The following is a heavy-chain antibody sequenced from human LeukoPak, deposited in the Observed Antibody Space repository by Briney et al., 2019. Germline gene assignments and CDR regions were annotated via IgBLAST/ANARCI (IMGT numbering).Heavy chain of an antibody. Sequence: GGSLRLSCAASGFIFSSYGMHWVRQAPGKGLEWVAVIAYDGSDKYYVDSVKGRFTISRDNSKNTLYLQMNSLRAEDTAVYYCARGTEREMATTRWGQGTLVTVSS. CDR1: GFIFSSYG. V-gene: IGHV3-30*03. CDR3: ARGTEREMATTR. D-gene: IGHD5-24*01. J-gene: IGHJ4*02. CDR2: IAYDGSDK.